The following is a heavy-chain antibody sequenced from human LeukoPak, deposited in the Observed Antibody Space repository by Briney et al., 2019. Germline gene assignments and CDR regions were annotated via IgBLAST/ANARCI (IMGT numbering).Heavy chain of an antibody. CDR1: GGSISSYY. D-gene: IGHD4-11*01. CDR3: ARGPTDEYFQH. CDR2: IYYSGST. V-gene: IGHV4-59*01. Sequence: SETLSLTCTVSGGSISSYYWSWLRQPPGKGLEWIGYIYYSGSTNYNPSLKSRVTISVDTSKNQFSLKLSSVTAADTAVYYCARGPTDEYFQHWGQGTLVTVSS. J-gene: IGHJ1*01.